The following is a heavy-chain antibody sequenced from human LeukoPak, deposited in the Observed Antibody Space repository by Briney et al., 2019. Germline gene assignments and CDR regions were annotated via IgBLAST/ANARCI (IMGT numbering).Heavy chain of an antibody. D-gene: IGHD2-2*01. V-gene: IGHV3-30*02. CDR3: AKDRSTTVYYFDY. J-gene: IGHJ4*02. CDR1: GFTFSSYG. CDR2: IRYDGSNK. Sequence: GGSLRLSCAASGFTFSSYGMHWVRQAPGKGLEWVAFIRYDGSNKYYADSVKGRFTISRDNSKNTLYLQMNSLRAEDTAVYYCAKDRSTTVYYFDYWAREPWSPSPQ.